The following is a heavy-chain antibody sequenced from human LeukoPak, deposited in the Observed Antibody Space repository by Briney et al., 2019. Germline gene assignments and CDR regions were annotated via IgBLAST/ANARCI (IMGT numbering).Heavy chain of an antibody. CDR3: ARDDGYNFWYFDY. D-gene: IGHD5-24*01. J-gene: IGHJ4*02. CDR1: GGSLSSYY. CDR2: MYYSGST. Sequence: SETLSLTCTVSGGSLSSYYWSWLRQPPGKGLEWIAYMYYSGSTNYNPSLKSRVTISVDTSKNQFSLKLSSVTAADTAVYYCARDDGYNFWYFDYWGQGTLVTVSS. V-gene: IGHV4-59*01.